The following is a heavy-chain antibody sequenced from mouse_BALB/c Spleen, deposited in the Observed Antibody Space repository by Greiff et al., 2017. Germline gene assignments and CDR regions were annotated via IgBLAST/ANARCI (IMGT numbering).Heavy chain of an antibody. V-gene: IGHV3-2*02. Sequence: EVQLQESGPGLVKPSQSLSLTCTVTGYSITSDYAWNWIRQFPGNKLEWMGYISYSGSTSYNPSLKSRISITRDTSKNQFFLQLNSVTTEDTATYYCARGYYGYGYWGQGTTLTVSS. D-gene: IGHD1-2*01. CDR2: ISYSGST. CDR1: GYSITSDYA. J-gene: IGHJ2*01. CDR3: ARGYYGYGY.